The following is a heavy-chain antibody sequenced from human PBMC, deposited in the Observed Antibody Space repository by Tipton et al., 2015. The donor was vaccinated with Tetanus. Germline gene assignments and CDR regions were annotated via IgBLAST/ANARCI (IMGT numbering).Heavy chain of an antibody. CDR2: IHLSGIT. CDR3: GRGTDAYKSGNY. J-gene: IGHJ4*01. Sequence: TLSLTCTIYGGTFSGYYCSWIRQPPGRGLEWIGEIHLSGITDYNPSLKSRVIISVDTSKNQFSLKLSSVTAADSALYFCGRGTDAYKSGNYWGQGTLVTVSS. V-gene: IGHV4-34*01. CDR1: GGTFSGYY. D-gene: IGHD5-24*01.